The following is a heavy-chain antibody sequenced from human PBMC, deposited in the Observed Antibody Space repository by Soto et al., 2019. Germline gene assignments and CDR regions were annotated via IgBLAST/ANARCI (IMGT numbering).Heavy chain of an antibody. CDR2: IWFDGSNI. CDR3: ARAYITGITFGVGGFDL. CDR1: GFTFSRYG. J-gene: IGHJ4*02. D-gene: IGHD1-7*01. Sequence: GGSLRLSCAASGFTFSRYGMHWVRQAPGKGLEWVAVIWFDGSNIDYVDSVKGRFTISRDNSKNTVYLEMNSLRSEDTAMYYCARAYITGITFGVGGFDLWGQGTLVTVSS. V-gene: IGHV3-33*01.